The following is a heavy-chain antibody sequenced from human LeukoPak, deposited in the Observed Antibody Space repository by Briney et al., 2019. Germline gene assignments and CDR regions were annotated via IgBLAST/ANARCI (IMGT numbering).Heavy chain of an antibody. D-gene: IGHD1-26*01. V-gene: IGHV4-4*07. CDR3: ARGYSNSGSYVGWFDP. Sequence: SETLSLTCTVSGGSISSCYWSWIRQPAGKGLEWVGRIYTSGSTNYNPSLKSRVTMSVDTSKNQSSLKLSSVTAADTAVYYCARGYSNSGSYVGWFDPWGQGTLVTVSS. J-gene: IGHJ5*02. CDR1: GGSISSCY. CDR2: IYTSGST.